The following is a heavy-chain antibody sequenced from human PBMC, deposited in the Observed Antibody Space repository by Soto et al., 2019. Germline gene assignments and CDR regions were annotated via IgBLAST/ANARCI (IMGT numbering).Heavy chain of an antibody. CDR3: ARGNYDTVPRYYGMDA. D-gene: IGHD3-16*01. J-gene: IGHJ6*02. V-gene: IGHV1-2*04. CDR2: INPNSGGT. CDR1: GYTFTGYY. Sequence: ASVKVSCKASGYTFTGYYMHWVRQAPGQGLGWMGWINPNSGGTNYAQKFQGWVTMTRDTSISTAYMELSRLRSDDTAVYYCARGNYDTVPRYYGMDAWGQGTTVTVSS.